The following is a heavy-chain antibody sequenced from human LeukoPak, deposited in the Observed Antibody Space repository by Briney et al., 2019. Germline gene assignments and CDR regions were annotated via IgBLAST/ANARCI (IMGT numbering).Heavy chain of an antibody. Sequence: GGSLRLSCAASGFTFGDYSMNWVRQAPGKGLEWLSSISSSSRYISYADSVKGRFTISRDNAKNSLYLQMNSLRAEDTAVYYCARLGVGGSYSGIYYFNYWGQGTLVTVSS. CDR2: ISSSSRYI. V-gene: IGHV3-21*01. CDR3: ARLGVGGSYSGIYYFNY. D-gene: IGHD1-26*01. CDR1: GFTFGDYS. J-gene: IGHJ4*02.